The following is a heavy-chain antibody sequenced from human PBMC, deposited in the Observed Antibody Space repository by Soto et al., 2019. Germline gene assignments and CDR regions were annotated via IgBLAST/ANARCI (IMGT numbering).Heavy chain of an antibody. Sequence: EVQLLASGGGLVQPGGSLRLSCAASGFTFSSYAMSWVRQAPGKGLEWVSVISGSGGSKYYADSVKGRFTISRDISKNTLSLQMNSLRAEDTAVYYCARDPDDYGGNWYFDLWGRGTLVTVSS. CDR3: ARDPDDYGGNWYFDL. CDR2: ISGSGGSK. J-gene: IGHJ2*01. CDR1: GFTFSSYA. D-gene: IGHD4-17*01. V-gene: IGHV3-23*01.